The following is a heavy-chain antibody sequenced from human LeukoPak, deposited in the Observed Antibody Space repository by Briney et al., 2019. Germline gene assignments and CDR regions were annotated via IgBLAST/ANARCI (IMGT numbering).Heavy chain of an antibody. D-gene: IGHD1-26*01. CDR2: ITPIVDIA. V-gene: IGHV1-69*04. J-gene: IGHJ4*02. CDR3: ARAGGPRGYFDY. CDR1: GYTFTSYG. Sequence: GASVKVSCKASGYTFTSYGISWVRQAPGQGLEWMGRITPIVDIATYIQKFQGRVTITANKFTSTAYMELSSLRSEDTAVYYCARAGGPRGYFDYWGQGTLVTVSS.